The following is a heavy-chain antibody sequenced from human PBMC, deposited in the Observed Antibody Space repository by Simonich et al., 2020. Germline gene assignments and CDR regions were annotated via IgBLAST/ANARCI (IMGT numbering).Heavy chain of an antibody. CDR2: IYHSGHT. Sequence: QVQLQESGPGLVKPSETLSLTCAVSGYSISSGYYWGWIRQPPGKGLEWIGSIYHSGHTYSTPSLKSRVTLSVDTAKNQFSLKLSSVTAADTAVYYCARVGYSNYYYYGMDVWGQGTTVTVSS. D-gene: IGHD6-13*01. V-gene: IGHV4-38-2*01. J-gene: IGHJ6*02. CDR3: ARVGYSNYYYYGMDV. CDR1: GYSISSGYY.